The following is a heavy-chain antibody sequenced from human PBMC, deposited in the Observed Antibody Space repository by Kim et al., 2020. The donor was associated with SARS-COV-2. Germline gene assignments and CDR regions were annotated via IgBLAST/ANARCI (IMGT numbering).Heavy chain of an antibody. Sequence: GGSLRLSCAASGFTFSSYGMHWVRQAPGKGLEWVAVIWYDGSNKYYADSVKGRFTISRDNSKNTLYLQMNSLRAEDTAVYYCARETVQYSRPFDYWGQGTLVTVSS. V-gene: IGHV3-33*01. CDR1: GFTFSSYG. CDR2: IWYDGSNK. J-gene: IGHJ4*02. D-gene: IGHD6-6*01. CDR3: ARETVQYSRPFDY.